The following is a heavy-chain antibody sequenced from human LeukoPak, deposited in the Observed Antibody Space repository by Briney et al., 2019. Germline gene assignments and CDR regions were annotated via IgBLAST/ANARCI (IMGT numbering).Heavy chain of an antibody. CDR2: ISGDGGST. D-gene: IGHD6-19*01. J-gene: IGHJ4*02. V-gene: IGHV3-43*02. CDR3: ARSSYSSGWYGGHYFDY. CDR1: GFTFDDYA. Sequence: GGSLRPSCAASGFTFDDYAMHWVRQAPGKGLEWVSLISGDGGSTYYADSVKGRFTISRDNSKNSLYLQMNSLRTEDTALYYCARSSYSSGWYGGHYFDYWGQGTLVTVSS.